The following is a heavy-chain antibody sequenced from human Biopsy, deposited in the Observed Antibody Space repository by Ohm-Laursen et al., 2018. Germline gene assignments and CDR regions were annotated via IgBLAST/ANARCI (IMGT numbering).Heavy chain of an antibody. CDR2: ISASSSYI. D-gene: IGHD3-10*01. Sequence: GSLRLSCAASGFTVSSNYMSWVRQAPGKGLEWVSSISASSSYIYYADSVKGRFTVSRDNTKNTLYLQMNSLRAADTAIYFCATELLPPGVGGPWLDSWGQGTPVTVSS. CDR1: GFTVSSNY. V-gene: IGHV3-21*06. CDR3: ATELLPPGVGGPWLDS. J-gene: IGHJ5*01.